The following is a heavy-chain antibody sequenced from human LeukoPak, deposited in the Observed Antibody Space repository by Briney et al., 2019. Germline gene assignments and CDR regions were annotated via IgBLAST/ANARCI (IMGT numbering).Heavy chain of an antibody. CDR3: AIDSDCTNGVCSPIDF. J-gene: IGHJ4*02. CDR1: GFTFSSYW. CDR2: IKQDGSEK. V-gene: IGHV3-7*03. D-gene: IGHD2-8*01. Sequence: PGGSLRLSCAASGFTFSSYWMSWVRQAPGKGLEWVANIKQDGSEKYYVDSVKGRFTISRDNAKNSLHLQMNSLGADETAVYYCAIDSDCTNGVCSPIDFWGQGTLVTVSS.